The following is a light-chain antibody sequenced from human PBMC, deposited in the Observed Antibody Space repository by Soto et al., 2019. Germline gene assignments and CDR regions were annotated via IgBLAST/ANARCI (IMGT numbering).Light chain of an antibody. CDR2: DDR. CDR1: NIGRKS. V-gene: IGLV3-21*02. CDR3: QLWDSNSDHVV. Sequence: SYELTQPPSVSVAPVQTASITCGGSNIGRKSVHWYQQKPGQAPVVVVYDDRDRPSGITERFSGSNSGNTATLTISRVEAGDEADYYCQLWDSNSDHVVFGGGTKVTVL. J-gene: IGLJ2*01.